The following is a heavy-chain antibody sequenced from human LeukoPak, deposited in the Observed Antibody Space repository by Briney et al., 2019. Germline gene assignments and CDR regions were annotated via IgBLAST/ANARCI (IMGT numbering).Heavy chain of an antibody. Sequence: AGGSLRLSRAASGFTFSSYWMHWVRHAPGKGLVWVSRINSDGSSTSYADSVKGRFTISRDNAKNTLYLQMNSLRAEDTAVYYRARVPVAGAVDWGQGTLVTVSS. CDR3: ARVPVAGAVD. CDR2: INSDGSST. V-gene: IGHV3-74*01. D-gene: IGHD6-19*01. CDR1: GFTFSSYW. J-gene: IGHJ4*02.